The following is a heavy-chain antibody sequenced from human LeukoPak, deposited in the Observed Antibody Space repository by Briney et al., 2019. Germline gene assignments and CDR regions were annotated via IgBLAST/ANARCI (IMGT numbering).Heavy chain of an antibody. CDR3: VRWGLGKGEAFDI. Sequence: GGSLRLSCGASGFTFGTYWMHWVRQAPGKGLVWVSGINSDGGTTTYADSVKGRFTISRDNARTTLYLQMNSLRAEDTAVYYCVRWGLGKGEAFDIWGQGTMVTVSS. J-gene: IGHJ3*02. CDR2: INSDGGTT. CDR1: GFTFGTYW. V-gene: IGHV3-74*01. D-gene: IGHD3-10*01.